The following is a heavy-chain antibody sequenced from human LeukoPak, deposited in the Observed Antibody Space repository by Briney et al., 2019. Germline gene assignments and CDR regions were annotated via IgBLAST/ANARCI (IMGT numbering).Heavy chain of an antibody. J-gene: IGHJ4*02. Sequence: GGSLRLSCAASGFTFSNYGMSWLRQAPGKGLEWVSAISGSGGSTYYADSVKGRFTISRDNSKDTLYVQVNSLRAEDTAVYYCVREDTPATANYWGQGTLVTISS. CDR1: GFTFSNYG. CDR3: VREDTPATANY. V-gene: IGHV3-23*01. CDR2: ISGSGGST. D-gene: IGHD2-21*02.